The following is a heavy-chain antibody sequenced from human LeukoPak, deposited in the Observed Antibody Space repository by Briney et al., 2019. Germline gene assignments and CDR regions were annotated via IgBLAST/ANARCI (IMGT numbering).Heavy chain of an antibody. CDR2: IYHSGST. J-gene: IGHJ4*02. CDR3: ARVGGYDKGSYFDY. Sequence: PSETLSLTCAVSGYSISSAYYWGWIRQPPGKGLELSGSIYHSGSTYYNPSLKNRVPISVDTSKNQFSLKLSSVTAADTAVYYCARVGGYDKGSYFDYWGQGTLVTVSS. V-gene: IGHV4-38-2*01. D-gene: IGHD5-12*01. CDR1: GYSISSAYY.